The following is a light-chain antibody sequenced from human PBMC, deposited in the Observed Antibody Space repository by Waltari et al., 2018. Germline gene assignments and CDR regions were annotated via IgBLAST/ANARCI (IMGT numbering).Light chain of an antibody. V-gene: IGKV3-15*01. CDR3: QQYNNWPLL. J-gene: IGKJ1*01. Sequence: EIVMTQSPATLSVSPGERATLTCRASQCISSHLAWYQQKPGQAPRLLFNGASIRATGIPARFSGSGSGTEFTLTINSMQAEDFAVYYCQQYNNWPLLFGQGTKVEIK. CDR1: QCISSH. CDR2: GAS.